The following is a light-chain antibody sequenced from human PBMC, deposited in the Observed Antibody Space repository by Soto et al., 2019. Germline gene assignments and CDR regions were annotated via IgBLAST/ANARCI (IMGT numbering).Light chain of an antibody. CDR2: DVT. Sequence: QSALSQPPSASASPEQSVAISCTGTTSDIGAYNYVSWYQQHPGKVPKLIIYDVTKRPSGVPDRFSGSKSGNTASLTVSGLQTEDEADYYCTSYTRNDILLFGGGTKLTVL. V-gene: IGLV2-8*01. CDR1: TSDIGAYNY. CDR3: TSYTRNDILL. J-gene: IGLJ3*02.